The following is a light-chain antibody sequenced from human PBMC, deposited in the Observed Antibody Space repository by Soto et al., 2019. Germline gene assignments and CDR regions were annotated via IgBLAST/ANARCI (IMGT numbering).Light chain of an antibody. Sequence: EIVLTQSPATLSLSPGERATLSCRASQTVGSYLAWFRQTPGQTPRLLIYDTSIRATGVPARFSGSGTGTDFTLTISSLEAEDFAIYYCQQRSDWPPTFGQGTKV. J-gene: IGKJ1*01. CDR1: QTVGSY. CDR2: DTS. CDR3: QQRSDWPPT. V-gene: IGKV3-11*01.